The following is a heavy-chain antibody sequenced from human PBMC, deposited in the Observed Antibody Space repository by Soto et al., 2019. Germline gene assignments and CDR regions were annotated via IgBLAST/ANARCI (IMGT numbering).Heavy chain of an antibody. D-gene: IGHD7-27*01. CDR3: ARGRGLGTHPRYFDY. CDR1: GFTFSSYS. V-gene: IGHV3-48*04. CDR2: ISSSSSTI. Sequence: GGSLRLSCAASGFTFSSYSMNWVRQAPGKGLEWVSYISSSSSTIYYADSVKGRFTISRDNAKNSLYLQMNSLRAEDTAVYYGARGRGLGTHPRYFDYWGQGTLVTVSS. J-gene: IGHJ4*02.